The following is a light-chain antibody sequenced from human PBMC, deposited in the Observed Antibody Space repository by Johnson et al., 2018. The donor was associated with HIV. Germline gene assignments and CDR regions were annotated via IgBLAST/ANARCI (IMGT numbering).Light chain of an antibody. Sequence: QSVLTQPPSVSAAPGQKVTISCSGSSSNIGNNYVSWYQQLPGGAPKLLIYENNMRPSGIPDRFSGSKSGTSATLDITGLQPGDEANYYCGTWDSSLRVYVFGNGTKVTVL. CDR1: SSNIGNNY. J-gene: IGLJ1*01. CDR3: GTWDSSLRVYV. CDR2: ENN. V-gene: IGLV1-51*02.